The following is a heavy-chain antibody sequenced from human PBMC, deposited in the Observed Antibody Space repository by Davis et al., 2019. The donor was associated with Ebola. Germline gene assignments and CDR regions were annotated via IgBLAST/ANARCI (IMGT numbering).Heavy chain of an antibody. CDR3: TRGIITYYYYFHMDV. J-gene: IGHJ6*03. CDR2: VSPHNGNT. V-gene: IGHV1-18*04. CDR1: GYTFINYG. D-gene: IGHD3-10*01. Sequence: ASVKVSCKTSGYTFINYGISWVRQAPGQGLEGRGSVSPHNGNTNYAQKFQGRVTMTTDSSTSTAYMELRSLRSDDTAMYYCTRGIITYYYYFHMDVWGEGTTVTVSS.